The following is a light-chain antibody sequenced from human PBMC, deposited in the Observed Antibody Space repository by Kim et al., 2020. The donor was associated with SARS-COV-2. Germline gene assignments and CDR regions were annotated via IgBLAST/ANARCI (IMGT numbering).Light chain of an antibody. V-gene: IGLV3-1*01. CDR2: EDS. CDR1: NLWDIF. CDR3: QAWDSSVV. Sequence: VSGSPGQTANITWSEDNLWDIFDCGYEEKPGKSSVPVIYEDSKRPSGIPERFSGSNSGNTATLTISGTDAMDGADYYCQAWDSSVVFGGGTQVTDL. J-gene: IGLJ2*01.